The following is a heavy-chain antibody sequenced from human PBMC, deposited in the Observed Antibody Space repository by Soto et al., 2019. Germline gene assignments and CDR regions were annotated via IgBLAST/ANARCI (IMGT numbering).Heavy chain of an antibody. CDR1: GFTFSSYG. D-gene: IGHD1-26*01. J-gene: IGHJ6*02. V-gene: IGHV3-30*18. CDR2: ISYDGSNK. CDR3: AKDQVGATGGGYYYYGMDV. Sequence: QVQLVASGGGVVQPGRSLRLSCAASGFTFSSYGMHWVLQAPGKGLEWVAVISYDGSNKYYADSVKGRFTISRDNSKNTLYLQMNSLRAEDTAVYYCAKDQVGATGGGYYYYGMDVWGQGTTVTVSS.